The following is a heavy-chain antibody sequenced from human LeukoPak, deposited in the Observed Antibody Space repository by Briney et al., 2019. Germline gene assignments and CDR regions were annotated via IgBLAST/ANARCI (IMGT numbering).Heavy chain of an antibody. CDR1: GFTFSNFSNYN. D-gene: IGHD1-26*01. CDR3: ARDLRHMSGGRYD. V-gene: IGHV3-48*04. CDR2: ISSSSSTI. J-gene: IGHJ4*02. Sequence: GGSLRLSCAASGFTFSNFSNYNMNWVRQAPGKGLGWVSYISSSSSTIYYADSVKGQFTISRDNAKKSLYLQMNSLRAEDTAVYYCARDLRHMSGGRYDWGQGTLVTVSS.